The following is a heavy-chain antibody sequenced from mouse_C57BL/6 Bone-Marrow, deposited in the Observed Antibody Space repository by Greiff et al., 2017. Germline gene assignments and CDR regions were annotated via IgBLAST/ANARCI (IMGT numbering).Heavy chain of an antibody. Sequence: EVKLMESGGGLVKPGGSLKLSCAASGFTFSDYGMHWVRQAPEKGLEWVAYISSGSSTISYAAKVKGRFTISSDNAKNTLFLQMTSLRSEDTAMYYCARGRRDCAYWGQGTLVTVSA. V-gene: IGHV5-17*01. J-gene: IGHJ3*01. CDR2: ISSGSSTI. CDR3: ARGRRDCAY. CDR1: GFTFSDYG.